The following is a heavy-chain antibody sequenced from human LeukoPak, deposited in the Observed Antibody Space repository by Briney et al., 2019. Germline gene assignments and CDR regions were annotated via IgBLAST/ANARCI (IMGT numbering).Heavy chain of an antibody. CDR1: GFTFDDYA. Sequence: GGSPRLSCAASGFTFDDYAMHWVRQAPGKGLEWVSGISWNSGSIGYADSVKGRFTISRDNAKNSLYLQMNSLRAEDTAVYYCARATYSSSWYGGTKVDWFDPWGQGTLVTVSS. J-gene: IGHJ5*02. V-gene: IGHV3-9*01. CDR2: ISWNSGSI. CDR3: ARATYSSSWYGGTKVDWFDP. D-gene: IGHD6-13*01.